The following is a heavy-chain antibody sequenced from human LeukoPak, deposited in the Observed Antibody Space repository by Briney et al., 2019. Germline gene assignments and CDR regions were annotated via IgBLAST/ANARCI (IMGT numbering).Heavy chain of an antibody. J-gene: IGHJ4*02. V-gene: IGHV3-30*18. CDR3: AKDQLWFGELLPYYFDY. CDR1: GFTFSSYG. Sequence: GGSLRLSCAASGFTFSSYGMHWVRQAPGKGLEWVAVISYDGSNKYYADSVKGRFTISRGNSKNTLYLQMNSLRAEDTAVYYCAKDQLWFGELLPYYFDYWGQGTLVTVSS. D-gene: IGHD3-10*01. CDR2: ISYDGSNK.